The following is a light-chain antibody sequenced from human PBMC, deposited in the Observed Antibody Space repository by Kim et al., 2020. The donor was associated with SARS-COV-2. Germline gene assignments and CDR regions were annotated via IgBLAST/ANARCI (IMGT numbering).Light chain of an antibody. V-gene: IGLV2-14*03. CDR1: TSDVVGYND. CDR3: SSYTSSSTRV. Sequence: GQATTISCPGTTSDVVGYNDVSLYQHHPATAPQLIIYDVSNPPSGVSNLSSGSKSGNTASLTTSGLQAEDEADYYCSSYTSSSTRVFGGGTKLTVL. CDR2: DVS. J-gene: IGLJ3*02.